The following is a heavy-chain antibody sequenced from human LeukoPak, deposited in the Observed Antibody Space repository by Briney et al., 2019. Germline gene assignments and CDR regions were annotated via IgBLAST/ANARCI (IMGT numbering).Heavy chain of an antibody. CDR3: ARVVPAAIRGIDY. CDR2: IYYSGST. D-gene: IGHD2-2*02. Sequence: SETLSLTCTVSGGSLSSGDYYWSWIRQPPGTGLEWIGYIYYSGSTYYNPSLKSRVTISVDTSKNQFSLKLSSVTAADTAVYYCARVVPAAIRGIDYWGQGTLVTVSS. CDR1: GGSLSSGDYY. V-gene: IGHV4-30-4*01. J-gene: IGHJ4*02.